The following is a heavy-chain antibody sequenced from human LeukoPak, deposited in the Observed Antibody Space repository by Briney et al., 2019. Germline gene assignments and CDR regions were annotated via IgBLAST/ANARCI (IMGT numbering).Heavy chain of an antibody. V-gene: IGHV1-18*01. CDR2: ISAYNGNT. CDR1: GYTFTSYG. J-gene: IGHJ5*02. Sequence: ASVKVSCKASGYTFTSYGISWVRQAPGQGLEWMGWISAYNGNTNYAQKLQGRVTMTTDTSTSTAYMELRSLRSDDTAVYYCARELGAVTTFGWFDPWGQGTLVTVSS. D-gene: IGHD4-11*01. CDR3: ARELGAVTTFGWFDP.